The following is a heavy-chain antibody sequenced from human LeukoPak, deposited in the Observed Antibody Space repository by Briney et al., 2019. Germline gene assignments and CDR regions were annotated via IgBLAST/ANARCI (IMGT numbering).Heavy chain of an antibody. CDR3: ASGCGGDRFPPSIY. CDR1: GFTFSSYW. Sequence: GGSLRLSCAASGFTFSSYWVSWVRQAPGKGLEWVANIKQDGSEKYYVDSVKGRFTISRDNAKNSLYLQMNSLRAEDTAVYYCASGCGGDRFPPSIYWGQGTLVTVSS. V-gene: IGHV3-7*01. J-gene: IGHJ4*02. D-gene: IGHD2-21*02. CDR2: IKQDGSEK.